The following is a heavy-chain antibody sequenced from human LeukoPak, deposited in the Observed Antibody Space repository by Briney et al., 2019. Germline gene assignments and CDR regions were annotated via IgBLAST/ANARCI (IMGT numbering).Heavy chain of an antibody. CDR1: GFPFSSYW. Sequence: PGGSQRLSCATSGFPFSSYWMNWVRQFPGKGLEWVANIKQDGSETYYVDSVKGRFTISRDNATNSLFLHMNSLRADDTALYYCARGTGLFDYWGQGTLVTVSS. CDR3: ARGTGLFDY. D-gene: IGHD2-8*02. V-gene: IGHV3-7*04. CDR2: IKQDGSET. J-gene: IGHJ4*02.